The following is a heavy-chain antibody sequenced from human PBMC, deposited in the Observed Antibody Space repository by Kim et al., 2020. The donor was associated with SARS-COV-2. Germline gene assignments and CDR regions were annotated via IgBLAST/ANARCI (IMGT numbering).Heavy chain of an antibody. J-gene: IGHJ4*02. D-gene: IGHD2-2*01. V-gene: IGHV4-61*01. CDR3: ARDVVEMATIDY. Sequence: SESLSLTCTVSGGSVSSGSYYWSWIRQPPGKGLEWIGYIYYSGSTNYNPSLKSRVTISVDTSKNQFSLKLSSVTAADTAVDYCARDVVEMATIDYLGQGT. CDR2: IYYSGST. CDR1: GGSVSSGSYY.